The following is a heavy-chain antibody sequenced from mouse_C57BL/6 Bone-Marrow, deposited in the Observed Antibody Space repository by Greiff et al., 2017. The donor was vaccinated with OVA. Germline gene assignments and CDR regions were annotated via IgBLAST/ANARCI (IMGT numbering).Heavy chain of an antibody. CDR2: IWRGGST. J-gene: IGHJ4*01. V-gene: IGHV2-5*01. Sequence: VQLQESGPGLVQPSQRLSITCTVSGFSLTSYGVHWVRQSPGKGLEWLGLIWRGGSTDYNAAFMSRLSITKDNSKSQVFFKMNSLQADDTAIYYCAKKNYGSSYAMDYWGQGTSVTVSS. CDR1: GFSLTSYG. CDR3: AKKNYGSSYAMDY. D-gene: IGHD1-1*01.